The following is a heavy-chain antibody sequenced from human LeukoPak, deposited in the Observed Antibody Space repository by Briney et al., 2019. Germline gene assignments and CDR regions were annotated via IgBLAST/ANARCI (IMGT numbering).Heavy chain of an antibody. J-gene: IGHJ3*02. CDR2: MFYSGTT. D-gene: IGHD2-15*01. Sequence: SETLSLTCTVSGGAISSYYWSWIRQPPGQGLEWIAYMFYSGTTNYNPSLRSRVTISLDTSKNQFSLWLSSVTAADTAVYYCARGRGEVVVAAWDVFDIWGQGTMVTVSS. CDR1: GGAISSYY. CDR3: ARGRGEVVVAAWDVFDI. V-gene: IGHV4-59*08.